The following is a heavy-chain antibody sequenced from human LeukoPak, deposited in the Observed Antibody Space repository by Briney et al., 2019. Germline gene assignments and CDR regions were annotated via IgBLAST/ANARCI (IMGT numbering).Heavy chain of an antibody. Sequence: GGSLRLSCAASGFTFSTYAIHWVRQAPGKGLEWVADISYDGSNKYYADSVKGRFTISRDNSKNTLYLQMNSLRAEDTAVYYCARDGYSSGWYMGFYFDYWGQGTLVTVSS. CDR1: GFTFSTYA. D-gene: IGHD6-19*01. CDR3: ARDGYSSGWYMGFYFDY. J-gene: IGHJ4*02. V-gene: IGHV3-30-3*01. CDR2: ISYDGSNK.